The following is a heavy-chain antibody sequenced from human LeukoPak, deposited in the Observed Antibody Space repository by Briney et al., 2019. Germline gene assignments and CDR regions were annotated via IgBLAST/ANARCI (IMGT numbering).Heavy chain of an antibody. CDR1: GFTFSSYA. CDR3: AKTISSGWFGYNWFDP. V-gene: IGHV3-23*01. J-gene: IGHJ5*02. D-gene: IGHD6-19*01. CDR2: ISGSGGST. Sequence: PGGSLRLSCAASGFTFSSYAMSWVRQAPGKGLEWVSAISGSGGSTYYADSVKGRFTISRDNSKNTLYLQMNSLRAEDTAVYYCAKTISSGWFGYNWFDPWGQGTLVTVSS.